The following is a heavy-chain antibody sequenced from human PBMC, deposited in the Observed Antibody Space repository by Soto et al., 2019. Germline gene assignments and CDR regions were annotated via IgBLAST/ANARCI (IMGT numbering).Heavy chain of an antibody. CDR2: IDPSDSYT. CDR3: ARRYIAVEEDSWFDP. D-gene: IGHD6-19*01. CDR1: GYSFTSYW. V-gene: IGHV5-10-1*03. J-gene: IGHJ5*02. Sequence: EVQLVQSGAEVKKPGESLRISCKGSGYSFTSYWISWVRQMPGKGLEWMGRIDPSDSYTNYSPSFQGHVTISVDKSISTAYLQWSSLKASDTAIYYCARRYIAVEEDSWFDPWGQGTLVTVSP.